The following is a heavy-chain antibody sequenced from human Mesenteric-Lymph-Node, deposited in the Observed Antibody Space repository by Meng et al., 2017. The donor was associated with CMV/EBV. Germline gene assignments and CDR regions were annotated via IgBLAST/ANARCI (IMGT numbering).Heavy chain of an antibody. CDR2: ISHTGST. CDR1: GGSINTHY. CDR3: ARWVGYYDSSGYRFDP. V-gene: IGHV4-59*11. Sequence: SETLSLTCTVSGGSINTHYWSWIRQPPGEGLEWIAYISHTGSTNYNPSLKSRVTISVDTSRTQFSLRLSSVTAADTAVYYCARWVGYYDSSGYRFDPWGRGTLVTVSS. J-gene: IGHJ5*02. D-gene: IGHD3-22*01.